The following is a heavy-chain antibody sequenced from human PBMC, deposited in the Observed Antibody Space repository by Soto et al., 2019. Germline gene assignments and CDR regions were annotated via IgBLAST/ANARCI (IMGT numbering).Heavy chain of an antibody. Sequence: SETLSLTCTVSGGSISSGGYYWSWIRQHPGKGLEWIGYIYYSGSTYYNPSLKSRVTISVDTSKNQFSLKLSSVTAADTAVYYCARGKNLYGSGSYYYYYYMDVWGKGTTVTVSS. J-gene: IGHJ6*03. D-gene: IGHD3-10*01. CDR1: GGSISSGGYY. CDR2: IYYSGST. V-gene: IGHV4-31*03. CDR3: ARGKNLYGSGSYYYYYYMDV.